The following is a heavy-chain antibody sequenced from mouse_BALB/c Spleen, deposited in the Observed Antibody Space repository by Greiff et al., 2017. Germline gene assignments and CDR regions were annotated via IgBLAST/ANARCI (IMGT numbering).Heavy chain of an antibody. CDR3: AELGWFAY. V-gene: IGHV5-12-1*01. CDR1: GFAFSSYD. CDR2: ISSGGGST. D-gene: IGHD4-1*01. Sequence: EVHLVESGGGLVKPGGSLKLSCAASGFAFSSYDMSWVRQTPEKRLEWVAYISSGGGSTYYPDTVKGRFTISRDNAKNTLYLQMSSLKSEDTAMYYCAELGWFAYWGQGTLVTVSA. J-gene: IGHJ3*01.